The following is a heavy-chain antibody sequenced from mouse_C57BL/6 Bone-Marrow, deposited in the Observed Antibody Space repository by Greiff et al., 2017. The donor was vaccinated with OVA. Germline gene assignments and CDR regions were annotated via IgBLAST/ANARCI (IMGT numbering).Heavy chain of an antibody. J-gene: IGHJ1*03. CDR1: GYTFTSYW. V-gene: IGHV1-69*01. CDR3: ARDYYGNSYWYFDV. CDR2: IDPSDSYT. D-gene: IGHD1-1*01. Sequence: QVQLQQPGAELVMPGASVKLSCKASGYTFTSYWMHWVKQRPGQGLEWIGEIDPSDSYTNYNQKFKGKSTLTVDKSSSTAYMQLSSLTSEDSAVYYCARDYYGNSYWYFDVWGTGTTVTVSS.